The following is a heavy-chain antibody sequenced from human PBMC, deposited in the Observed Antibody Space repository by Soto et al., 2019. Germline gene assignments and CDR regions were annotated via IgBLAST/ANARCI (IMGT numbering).Heavy chain of an antibody. CDR1: GFTFTSSA. Sequence: GASVKVSCKASGFTFTSSAVQWVREARGQRLEWIGWIVVGSGTTNYAQKFQERVTITRDMTTSTAYMELSSLRPEDTAVYYCAAAGMATINVYWDQGTLVTVSS. CDR3: AAAGMATINVY. D-gene: IGHD5-12*01. CDR2: IVVGSGTT. J-gene: IGHJ4*02. V-gene: IGHV1-58*01.